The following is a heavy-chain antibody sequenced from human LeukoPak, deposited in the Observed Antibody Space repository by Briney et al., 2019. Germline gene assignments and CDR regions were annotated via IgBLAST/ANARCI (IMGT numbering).Heavy chain of an antibody. CDR3: ARGRLSYYYDSRGWFDP. Sequence: PSETLSLTCAVYGGSFSGYYWSWIRQPPGKGLEWIGEINHSGSTNYNPSLKSRVTISVGTSKNQFSLKLSSVTAADTAVYYCARGRLSYYYDSRGWFDPWGQGTLVTVSS. CDR1: GGSFSGYY. D-gene: IGHD3-22*01. CDR2: INHSGST. J-gene: IGHJ5*02. V-gene: IGHV4-34*01.